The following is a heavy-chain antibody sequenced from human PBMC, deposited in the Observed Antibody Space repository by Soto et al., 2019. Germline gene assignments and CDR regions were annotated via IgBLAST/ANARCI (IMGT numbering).Heavy chain of an antibody. D-gene: IGHD1-26*01. CDR2: IYSGGST. Sequence: PGGSLRLSCAASGFTVSSNYMSWVRQAPGKGLEWVSVIYSGGSTYYADSVKGRFTISRDNSKNTLYLQMNSLRAEDTAVYYCARPFSGSSPLSLGYWGQGTLVTVSS. CDR3: ARPFSGSSPLSLGY. J-gene: IGHJ4*02. V-gene: IGHV3-53*01. CDR1: GFTVSSNY.